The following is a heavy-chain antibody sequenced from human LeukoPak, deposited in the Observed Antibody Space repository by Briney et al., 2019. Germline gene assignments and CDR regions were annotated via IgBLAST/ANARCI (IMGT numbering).Heavy chain of an antibody. Sequence: SETLSLTCTVSGGSISSYYWSWIRQPPGKGLEWIGYIYTSGSTNYNPSLKSRVTISVDTSKNQFSLKLSSVTAADTAVYYCARTHSSSYYYYYMDVWAKGPRSPSP. J-gene: IGHJ6*03. CDR2: IYTSGST. D-gene: IGHD6-6*01. V-gene: IGHV4-4*09. CDR1: GGSISSYY. CDR3: ARTHSSSYYYYYMDV.